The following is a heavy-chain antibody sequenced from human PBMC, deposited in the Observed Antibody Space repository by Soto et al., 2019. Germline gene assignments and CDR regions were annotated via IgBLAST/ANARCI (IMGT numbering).Heavy chain of an antibody. V-gene: IGHV3-23*01. D-gene: IGHD3-9*01. J-gene: IGHJ4*02. CDR2: IRGDGGQT. CDR1: AFTFTSYC. CDR3: ARDVGLDSDDFFAY. Sequence: VGSLRLSCTASAFTFTSYCIGWVRQAPGKGLQWVSTIRGDGGQTHYTDSVKGRFSISRDNSKNTVYLQMDSLRAEDTAMYFCARDVGLDSDDFFAYWGQGTQVTVSS.